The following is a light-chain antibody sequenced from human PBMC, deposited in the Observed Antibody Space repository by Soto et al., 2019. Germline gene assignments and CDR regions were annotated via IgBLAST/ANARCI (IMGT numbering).Light chain of an antibody. Sequence: QSVLTQPASVSGSPGQSITISCTGTSSDVGGYNYVSWYQQHPGKAPKLMIYDVSNRPSGVSNRLSGSKSGNTASLTISGLQAEDEADYYCSSYTSRSTLVFGTGTKVTVL. CDR1: SSDVGGYNY. J-gene: IGLJ1*01. V-gene: IGLV2-14*01. CDR3: SSYTSRSTLV. CDR2: DVS.